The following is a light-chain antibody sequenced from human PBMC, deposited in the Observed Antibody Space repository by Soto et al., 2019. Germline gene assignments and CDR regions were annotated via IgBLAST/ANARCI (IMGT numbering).Light chain of an antibody. J-gene: IGKJ2*01. CDR1: QSVSSSY. V-gene: IGKV3-20*01. CDR2: GAS. Sequence: EIVLTQSPGTLSLSPGERATLSCRASQSVSSSYLAWYQQKPGQAPRLLIYGASSRATGIPDRFSGSGSGTDFTLTIRRLEPEYFAVYYCQQYGSSPPYTFGQGTKLEIK. CDR3: QQYGSSPPYT.